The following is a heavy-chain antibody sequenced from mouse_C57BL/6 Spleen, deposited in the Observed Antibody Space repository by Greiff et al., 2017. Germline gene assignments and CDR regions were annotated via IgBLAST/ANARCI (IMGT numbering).Heavy chain of an antibody. D-gene: IGHD2-14*01. CDR1: GYTFTSYW. CDR3: ARLGGTDY. V-gene: IGHV1-59*01. J-gene: IGHJ2*01. CDR2: IDPSDSYT. Sequence: QVQLQQPGAELVRPGTSVKLSCKASGYTFTSYWMHWVKQRPGQGLEWIGVIDPSDSYTNYNQKFKGKATLTVDTSSSTAYMQLSSLTSEDSAVYYCARLGGTDYWGQGTTLTVSS.